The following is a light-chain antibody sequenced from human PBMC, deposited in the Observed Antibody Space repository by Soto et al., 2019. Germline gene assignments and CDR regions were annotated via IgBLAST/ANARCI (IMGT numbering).Light chain of an antibody. CDR2: LGS. V-gene: IGKV2-28*01. J-gene: IGKJ5*01. CDR1: HSLLYSNGYNY. CDR3: MQALQTPPT. Sequence: DIVMTQSPLSLTVTPGEPASISCRSSHSLLYSNGYNYLDWYLQKPGQSRQLLIYLGSNRSSGVPDRFSGSGSGTDFTLKISRVEAEDVGVYYCMQALQTPPTFGQGTRLEI.